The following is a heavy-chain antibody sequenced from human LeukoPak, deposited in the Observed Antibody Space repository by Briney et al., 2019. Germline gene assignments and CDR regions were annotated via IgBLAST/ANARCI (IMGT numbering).Heavy chain of an antibody. CDR3: ARVEDYGGNSGGSYFDY. Sequence: GGSLTLSCAASGFTFSSYSMNWVRQAPGKGLEWVSSISSSSSYIYYADSVKGRFTISRDNAKNSLYLQMNSLRAEDTAVYYCARVEDYGGNSGGSYFDYWGQGTLVTVSS. J-gene: IGHJ4*02. V-gene: IGHV3-21*01. CDR1: GFTFSSYS. CDR2: ISSSSSYI. D-gene: IGHD4-23*01.